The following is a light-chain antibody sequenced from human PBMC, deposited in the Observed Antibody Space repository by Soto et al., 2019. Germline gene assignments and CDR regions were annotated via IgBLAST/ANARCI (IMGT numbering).Light chain of an antibody. CDR2: GAS. V-gene: IGKV1-33*01. CDR3: LPYENLPP. Sequence: DIQMTKPPTTLSASVGDRVTITCQASQNINNYLNWYQQKPGRAPKLLIYGASNLEAGVPSRFRGSGSGTDFTFTISRLQPEDIATYYCLPYENLPPLGEGTRLEIK. J-gene: IGKJ5*01. CDR1: QNINNY.